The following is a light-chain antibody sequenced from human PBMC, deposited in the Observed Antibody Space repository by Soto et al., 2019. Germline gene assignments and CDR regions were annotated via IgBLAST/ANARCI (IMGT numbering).Light chain of an antibody. Sequence: EIVLTQSPGTLSLSPGERATLSCRASQSVSSSYLAWYQQKPGQARRLLIYGASSRATGIPDRFSGSGSGTDFTLTISRLEPEYFAVYYCQQYGSSPLYTFGQGTKLEIK. CDR2: GAS. CDR1: QSVSSSY. CDR3: QQYGSSPLYT. V-gene: IGKV3-20*01. J-gene: IGKJ2*01.